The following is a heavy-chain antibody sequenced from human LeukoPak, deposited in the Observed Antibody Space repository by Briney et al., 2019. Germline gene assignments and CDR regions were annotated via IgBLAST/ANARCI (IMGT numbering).Heavy chain of an antibody. CDR2: IYPGDSDT. V-gene: IGHV5-51*01. Sequence: GEPLKISCRGSGYXFTSYWIGWVRQMPGKGLEWMGIIYPGDSDTRYSPSFQGQVTISADKSISTAYLQWSSLKASDTGMYYCATVRTYGDYAMNYWGQGTLVTVSS. CDR1: GYXFTSYW. CDR3: ATVRTYGDYAMNY. D-gene: IGHD4-17*01. J-gene: IGHJ4*02.